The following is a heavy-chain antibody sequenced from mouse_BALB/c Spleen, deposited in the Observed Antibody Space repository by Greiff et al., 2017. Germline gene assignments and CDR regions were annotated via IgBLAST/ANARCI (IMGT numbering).Heavy chain of an antibody. V-gene: IGHV5-6-3*01. J-gene: IGHJ4*01. Sequence: EVKLMESGGGLVQPGGSLKLSCAASGFTFSSYGMSWVRQTPDKRLELVATINSNGGSTYYPDSVKGRFTISRDNAKNTLYLQMSSLKSEDTAMYYCARGGEYYAMDYWGQGTSVTVSS. CDR3: ARGGEYYAMDY. CDR2: INSNGGST. CDR1: GFTFSSYG.